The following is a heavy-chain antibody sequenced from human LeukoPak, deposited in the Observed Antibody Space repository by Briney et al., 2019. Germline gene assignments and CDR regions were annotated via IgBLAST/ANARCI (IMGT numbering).Heavy chain of an antibody. CDR2: YQLGTT. J-gene: IGHJ3*02. V-gene: IGHV4-38-2*02. CDR1: GYSISSGYF. D-gene: IGHD6-13*01. Sequence: SETLSPTCTVSGYSISSGYFWGWIRQPPGKGRGGIVVYQLGTTDYTPSLKSRVTISVDRSKNQMSLKLSSVTAADTAVYYCARCLGFLIGSSWYPDAFDIWGQGTMVTVSS. CDR3: ARCLGFLIGSSWYPDAFDI.